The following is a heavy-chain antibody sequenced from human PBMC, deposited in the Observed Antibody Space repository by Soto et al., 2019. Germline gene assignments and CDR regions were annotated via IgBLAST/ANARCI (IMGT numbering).Heavy chain of an antibody. CDR1: AFTFSNVW. V-gene: IGHV3-15*01. CDR2: IKSKPDGGTT. D-gene: IGHD2-21*01. J-gene: IGHJ5*02. CDR3: MSAILDP. Sequence: GSLRPSCAASAFTFSNVWMNWVRQAPGKGLEWVGHIKSKPDGGTTDYAVPVRGRFTISRDDLRNTLYLQMNSLTTEDTAVYYCMSAILDPWGQGILVTVSS.